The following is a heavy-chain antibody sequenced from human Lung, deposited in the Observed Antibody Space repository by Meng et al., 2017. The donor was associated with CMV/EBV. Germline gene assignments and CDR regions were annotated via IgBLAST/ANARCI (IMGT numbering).Heavy chain of an antibody. D-gene: IGHD3-3*01. CDR1: GYTFTSYD. Sequence: ESXKISXKASGYTFTSYDINWVRQATGQGLEWMGWMNPNSGNTGYAQKFQGRVTMTRNTSISTAYMELSSLRSEDTAVYYCARGLWSGIKGWFDPWGQGXLVTVSS. J-gene: IGHJ5*02. CDR2: MNPNSGNT. CDR3: ARGLWSGIKGWFDP. V-gene: IGHV1-8*01.